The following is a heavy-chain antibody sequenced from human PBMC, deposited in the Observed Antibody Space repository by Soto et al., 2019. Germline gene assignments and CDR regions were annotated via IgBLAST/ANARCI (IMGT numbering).Heavy chain of an antibody. CDR3: ARPIQCYVDTSAHSAWFDP. D-gene: IGHD3-22*01. J-gene: IGHJ5*02. CDR1: GGTFGSYA. V-gene: IGHV1-69*12. CDR2: IIPIFSTP. Sequence: QVQLVQSGAEVKKPGSSVKVSYKTSGGTFGSYAISWVRQAPGQGLEWMGGIIPIFSTPNYAQKFQGRVTSIANEXXTXAXXDVSCLRSEDPAVYYAARPIQCYVDTSAHSAWFDPWGQGTLVTVSS.